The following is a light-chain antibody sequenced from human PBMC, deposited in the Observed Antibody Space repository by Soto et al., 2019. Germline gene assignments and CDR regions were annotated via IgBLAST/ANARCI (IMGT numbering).Light chain of an antibody. J-gene: IGLJ1*01. CDR2: EGS. V-gene: IGLV2-23*01. Sequence: QSVLTQPASVSGSPGQSITISCTGTSSEVGSYNLVSWYQQHPGKAPKLMIYEGSKRPSGVSNRFSGSKSGNTASLTISGLQAEDEADYYCCSYAGSSPYVFGTGTKVTVL. CDR1: SSEVGSYNL. CDR3: CSYAGSSPYV.